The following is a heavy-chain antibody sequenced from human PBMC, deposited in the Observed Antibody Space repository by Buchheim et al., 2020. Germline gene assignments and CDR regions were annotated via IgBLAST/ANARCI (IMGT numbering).Heavy chain of an antibody. CDR1: GFIFSDYY. D-gene: IGHD3-10*01. V-gene: IGHV3-11*01. Sequence: QVQLVESGGGLVKPGGSLRLSCAASGFIFSDYYMTWIRQAPGKGLEWISHISSYRGSTIFYADSVKGRFTISRDNAKNSLFLQMDSLRADDTAVYYCARGAVRGDIVVLSDYWGQGT. CDR2: ISSYRGSTI. CDR3: ARGAVRGDIVVLSDY. J-gene: IGHJ4*02.